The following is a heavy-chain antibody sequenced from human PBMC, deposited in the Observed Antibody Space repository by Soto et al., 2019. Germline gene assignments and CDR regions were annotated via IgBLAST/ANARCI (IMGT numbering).Heavy chain of an antibody. J-gene: IGHJ4*02. CDR2: INHSGST. CDR3: ARGGVLGVVKL. V-gene: IGHV4-34*01. Sequence: QVQLQQWGAGLLKPSETLSLTCAVYGGSFSGYYWSWIRQPPGKGLEWIGEINHSGSTNYNPSLKSPVHISVDTSKTQCSLKLSSVTAPDTAVYFCARGGVLGVVKLWGQGTLVTVSS. D-gene: IGHD3-3*01. CDR1: GGSFSGYY.